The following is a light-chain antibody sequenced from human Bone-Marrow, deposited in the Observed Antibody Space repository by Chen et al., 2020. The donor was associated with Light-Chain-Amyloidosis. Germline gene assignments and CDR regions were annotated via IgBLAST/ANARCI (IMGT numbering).Light chain of an antibody. J-gene: IGLJ2*01. CDR1: DLPTKY. Sequence: SYELTRPPSVSVSPGQTARITCSGDDLPTKYAYWYQQKPGQAPVLVIHRETERPSGISERFSGSSSGTTATLTISGVQAEDEADYHCQSADSSGTYEVIFGGGTKLTVL. CDR2: RET. CDR3: QSADSSGTYEVI. V-gene: IGLV3-25*03.